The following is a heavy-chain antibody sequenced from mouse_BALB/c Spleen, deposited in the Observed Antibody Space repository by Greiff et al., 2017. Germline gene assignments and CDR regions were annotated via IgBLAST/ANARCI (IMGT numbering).Heavy chain of an antibody. V-gene: IGHV1S81*02. J-gene: IGHJ3*01. D-gene: IGHD4-1*01. CDR1: GYTFTSYY. Sequence: QVQLQQPGAELVKPGASVKLSCKASGYTFTSYYMSWVKQRPGQDLEWIGGINPSNGGTNFNEKFKSKATLTVDKSSSTAYLQLSSLTSEDSAVYYCTRAWDGGLAYWGQGTLVTVSA. CDR3: TRAWDGGLAY. CDR2: INPSNGGT.